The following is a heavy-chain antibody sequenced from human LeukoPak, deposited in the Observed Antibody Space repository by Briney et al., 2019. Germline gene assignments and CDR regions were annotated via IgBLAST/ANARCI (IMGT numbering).Heavy chain of an antibody. CDR2: ISGSGGSL. CDR3: AISPAGPDWFDP. CDR1: GLTFSNHV. Sequence: PGGSLRLSCAASGLTFSNHVMSWVRQAPGKGLEWVSGISGSGGSLFYADSVKGRFTIPRDNSKNTLYLQMNSLRAEDTAVYYCAISPAGPDWFDPWGQGTLVTVSS. J-gene: IGHJ5*02. V-gene: IGHV3-23*01.